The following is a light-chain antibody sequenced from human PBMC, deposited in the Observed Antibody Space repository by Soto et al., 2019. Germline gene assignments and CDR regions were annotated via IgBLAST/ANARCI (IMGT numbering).Light chain of an antibody. CDR1: QSVSSSY. CDR3: QQYNNWPT. J-gene: IGKJ1*01. V-gene: IGKV3-15*01. Sequence: EIVLTQSPGTLYLSPGERATLSCRASQSVSSSYLAWYQQKPGRAPRLLISGASTRATGSPARFSGSGSGTEFALTISCLQSEDFAVYYCQQYNNWPTFGQGTNVDI. CDR2: GAS.